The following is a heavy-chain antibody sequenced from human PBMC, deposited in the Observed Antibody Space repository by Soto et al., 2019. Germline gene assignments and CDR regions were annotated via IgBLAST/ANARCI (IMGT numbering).Heavy chain of an antibody. J-gene: IGHJ4*02. V-gene: IGHV4-4*02. CDR2: IHRDGVT. CDR3: AGRPEIHPR. D-gene: IGHD1-26*01. CDR1: GGSTSSSDW. Sequence: QVHLQESGPGLVKPSETLSLTCAISGGSTSSSDWWTWVRQPPGEGLEWIGEIHRDGVTNYNSSLKSRFTISLDPPRNQFSLSLTSVSAADAAVYFCAGRPEIHPRWGQGILVPVSS.